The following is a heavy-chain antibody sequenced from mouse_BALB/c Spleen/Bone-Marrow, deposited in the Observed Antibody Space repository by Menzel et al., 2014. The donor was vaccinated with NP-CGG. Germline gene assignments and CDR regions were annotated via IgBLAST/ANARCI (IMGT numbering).Heavy chain of an antibody. D-gene: IGHD1-1*01. Sequence: DVQLQESGPELVKPGASVKIPCKASGYTFTDYNMDWVKQSHGKSLEWIGDINPNNVGTIYNQKFKGKATLTVDKSSSTAYMALLSLTSEDTAVYYCARFYYYGSSYWYFDDWGAWTAGTVSS. CDR2: INPNNVGT. CDR1: GYTFTDYN. CDR3: ARFYYYGSSYWYFDD. J-gene: IGHJ1*01. V-gene: IGHV1-18*01.